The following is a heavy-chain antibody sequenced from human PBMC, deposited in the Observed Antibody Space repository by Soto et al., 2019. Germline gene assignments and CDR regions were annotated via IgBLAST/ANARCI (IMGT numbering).Heavy chain of an antibody. D-gene: IGHD6-19*01. CDR1: GYSFTSYW. Sequence: GESLKISCKGSGYSFTSYWIGWVRQMPGKGLEWMGIIYPGDSDTRYSPSFQGQVTISADKSIGTAYLQWSSLKASDTAMYYCARQSKQWLVRIYGYNWFDPWGQGTLVTVSS. CDR2: IYPGDSDT. CDR3: ARQSKQWLVRIYGYNWFDP. J-gene: IGHJ5*02. V-gene: IGHV5-51*01.